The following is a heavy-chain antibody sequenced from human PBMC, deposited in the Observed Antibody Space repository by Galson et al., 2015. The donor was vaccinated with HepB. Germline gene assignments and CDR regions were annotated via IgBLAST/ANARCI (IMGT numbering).Heavy chain of an antibody. J-gene: IGHJ5*02. Sequence: LRLSCAAARVTFSSYAMHWVRQAPGKGLEGVAFISYDGTTGYYAASVKGRFTISRDNSKNTMYLQMDRLRPEDTAVYYCARDAPYTMLREVTTRGEIWFDPWGQGTLVTVSS. CDR1: RVTFSSYA. CDR2: ISYDGTTG. CDR3: ARDAPYTMLREVTTRGEIWFDP. D-gene: IGHD3-10*01. V-gene: IGHV3-30*04.